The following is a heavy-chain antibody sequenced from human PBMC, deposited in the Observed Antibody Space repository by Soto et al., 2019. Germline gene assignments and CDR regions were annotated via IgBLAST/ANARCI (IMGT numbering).Heavy chain of an antibody. D-gene: IGHD2-15*01. CDR1: GGSISSGGYY. V-gene: IGHV4-31*03. CDR3: ARDTWMVAATGGAFDI. Sequence: QVQLQESGPGLVKPSQTLSLTCTVSGGSISSGGYYWSWIRQHPGKGLEWIGYIYYSGSTYYNPFLKSRVTIAVDTSKNQFSLELSSVTAADTAVDYCARDTWMVAATGGAFDIWGHGTMVTVSS. J-gene: IGHJ3*02. CDR2: IYYSGST.